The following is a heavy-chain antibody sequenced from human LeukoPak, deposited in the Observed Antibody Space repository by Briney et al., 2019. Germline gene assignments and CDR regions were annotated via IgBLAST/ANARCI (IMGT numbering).Heavy chain of an antibody. V-gene: IGHV3-33*01. CDR1: GFTFSSNG. CDR2: IWYDGSNK. CDR3: ARVVSGSYQEEDAFDI. D-gene: IGHD1-26*01. J-gene: IGHJ3*02. Sequence: PGGSLRLSCAASGFTFSSNGMHWFRQAPGKGLEWVAVIWYDGSNKYYADSVKGRFTISRDNSKNSLYLQMNSLRAEDTAVYYCARVVSGSYQEEDAFDIWGQGTMVTVSS.